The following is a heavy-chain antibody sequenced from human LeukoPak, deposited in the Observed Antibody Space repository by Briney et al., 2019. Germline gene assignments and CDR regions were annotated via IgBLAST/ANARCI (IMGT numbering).Heavy chain of an antibody. CDR3: ARGDYGGLDDY. D-gene: IGHD4-23*01. V-gene: IGHV4-38-2*02. CDR1: GYSISSGYY. CDR2: IYHSGST. J-gene: IGHJ4*02. Sequence: PSETLSLTCTVSGYSISSGYYWGWIRQPPGKGLEWIGSIYHSGSTYYNPSLKSRVTISVDTSKNQFSLKLSSVTAADTAVYYCARGDYGGLDDYWGQGTLVTVSS.